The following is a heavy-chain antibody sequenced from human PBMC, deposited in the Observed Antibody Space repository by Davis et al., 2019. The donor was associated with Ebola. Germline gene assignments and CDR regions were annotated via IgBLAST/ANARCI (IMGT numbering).Heavy chain of an antibody. CDR2: LNGDGSTT. J-gene: IGHJ4*02. CDR1: GFTFSSYW. D-gene: IGHD6-6*01. Sequence: GESLKISCVASGFTFSSYWMYWVRQVPGKGLVCVSRLNGDGSTTAYADSVKGRFSISRDNAKNSLYLQMNSLRAEDTAVYYCARSRHFDYWGQGIVVTVSS. V-gene: IGHV3-74*01. CDR3: ARSRHFDY.